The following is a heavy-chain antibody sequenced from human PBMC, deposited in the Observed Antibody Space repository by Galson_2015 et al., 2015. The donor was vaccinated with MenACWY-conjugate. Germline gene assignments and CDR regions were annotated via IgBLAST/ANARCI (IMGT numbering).Heavy chain of an antibody. V-gene: IGHV5-51*01. J-gene: IGHJ4*02. Sequence: QSGAEVKKPGEPLKISCKGSGYRFSSYSIDWVRQMPGKGLEWMGSIYPGDSDTRYSPSFKGQVTISADKSISTAYLQWSSLKASDTAMYYCARQEIMVRGVPSQYWGQGTLVSVSS. D-gene: IGHD3-10*01. CDR1: GYRFSSYS. CDR3: ARQEIMVRGVPSQY. CDR2: IYPGDSDT.